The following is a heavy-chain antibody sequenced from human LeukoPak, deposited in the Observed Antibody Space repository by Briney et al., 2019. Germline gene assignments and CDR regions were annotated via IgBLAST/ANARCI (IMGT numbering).Heavy chain of an antibody. D-gene: IGHD1-26*01. J-gene: IGHJ4*02. V-gene: IGHV4-59*08. Sequence: PSETLSLTCTVSGGSISSYYWSWIRQPPGKGLEWIGYIYYSGSTNYNPSLKSRVTISVDTSKNQFSLELSSVTAADTAVYYCARHVVGATPEGYWGQGTLVTVSS. CDR1: GGSISSYY. CDR2: IYYSGST. CDR3: ARHVVGATPEGY.